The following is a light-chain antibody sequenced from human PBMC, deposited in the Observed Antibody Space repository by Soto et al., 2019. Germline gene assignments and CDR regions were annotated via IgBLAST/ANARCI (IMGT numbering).Light chain of an antibody. V-gene: IGKV3-20*01. CDR3: QQYVTSPYT. Sequence: DIVLTQSPGTLSLSPGEAATLSCRASQSISNNYLAWYQQQPGQAPRLVIHGASSRATDIPDRFSGSGSGPDFTLTISRLEPEDFAVYYCQQYVTSPYTFGQGTKLEI. CDR1: QSISNNY. J-gene: IGKJ2*01. CDR2: GAS.